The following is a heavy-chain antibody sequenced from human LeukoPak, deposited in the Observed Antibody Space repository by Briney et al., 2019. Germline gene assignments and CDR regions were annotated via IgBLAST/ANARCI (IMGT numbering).Heavy chain of an antibody. CDR2: IYPGDSDT. CDR3: AIFDFLFGEIDNWFDP. Sequence: VESLKISCKGSGYNFTIYWIGWVRQMPGKGLEWMGIIYPGDSDTRYSPSFQGQVTISADKSISTAYLQWSSLKASDTAMYYCAIFDFLFGEIDNWFDPWGQGTQVTVSS. V-gene: IGHV5-51*01. D-gene: IGHD3-16*01. CDR1: GYNFTIYW. J-gene: IGHJ5*02.